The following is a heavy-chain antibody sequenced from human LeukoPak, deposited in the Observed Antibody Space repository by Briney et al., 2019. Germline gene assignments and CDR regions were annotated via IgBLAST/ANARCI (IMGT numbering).Heavy chain of an antibody. J-gene: IGHJ4*02. CDR3: ARPGYFWSGYFDY. V-gene: IGHV4-4*07. Sequence: SETLSLTCTVSGGSISSYYWSWIRQPAEKGLEWIGRIYSSGSTNYNPSLKSRVTISVDTSKNQFSLKLSSVTAADTAVYYCARPGYFWSGYFDYWGQGTLVTVSS. CDR1: GGSISSYY. D-gene: IGHD3-3*01. CDR2: IYSSGST.